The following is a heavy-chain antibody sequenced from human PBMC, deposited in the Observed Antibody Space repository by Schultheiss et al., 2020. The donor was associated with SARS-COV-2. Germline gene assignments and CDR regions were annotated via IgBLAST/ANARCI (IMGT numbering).Heavy chain of an antibody. CDR3: ARAGSGYYYEGEYYYYGMDV. J-gene: IGHJ6*02. V-gene: IGHV3-33*08. Sequence: GESLKISCAASGFTFSSYEMNWVRQAPGKGLEWVALIWYDGSNKYYADSVKGRFTISRDNSKNTLYLQMNSLRAGDTAVYYCARAGSGYYYEGEYYYYGMDVWGQGTTVTVSS. CDR2: IWYDGSNK. D-gene: IGHD3-22*01. CDR1: GFTFSSYE.